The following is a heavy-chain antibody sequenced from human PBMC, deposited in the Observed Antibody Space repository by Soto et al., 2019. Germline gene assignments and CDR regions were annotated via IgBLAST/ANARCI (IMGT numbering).Heavy chain of an antibody. J-gene: IGHJ4*02. V-gene: IGHV3-74*01. Sequence: WGSLRLSCAASGFTFSNYWIHFFRQAPGKGLVWVSRINRDGSGTSYADSVKGRFTISRDNAKNTLFLQMSSLRAEDTAVYYCAREIMTTVAIDYWGQGTLVTVSS. CDR2: INRDGSGT. D-gene: IGHD4-17*01. CDR3: AREIMTTVAIDY. CDR1: GFTFSNYW.